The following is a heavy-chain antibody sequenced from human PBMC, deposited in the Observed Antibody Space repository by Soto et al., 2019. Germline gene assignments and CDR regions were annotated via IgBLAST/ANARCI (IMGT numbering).Heavy chain of an antibody. CDR2: VTSGEGRP. V-gene: IGHV3-64*02. Sequence: LRLSCAASGFTLSNYAMYWVRQTPGKGLEYVSAVTSGEGRPYYADSIQGRFTISRDISQNTLYLQMGSLTADDMAVYYCARRAAGTETYYFDSWGKGALVTVSS. CDR3: ARRAAGTETYYFDS. D-gene: IGHD6-13*01. CDR1: GFTLSNYA. J-gene: IGHJ4*02.